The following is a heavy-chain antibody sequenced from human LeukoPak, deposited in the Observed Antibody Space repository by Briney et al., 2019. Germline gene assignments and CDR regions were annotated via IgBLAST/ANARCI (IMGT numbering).Heavy chain of an antibody. CDR2: IYYSGST. J-gene: IGHJ4*02. CDR1: GGSISSSSYY. CDR3: ARKDSVPSGSYFPAPATFEY. Sequence: SETLSLTCTVSGGSISSSSYYWGWIRQPPGKGLEWIGSIYYSGSTYYNPSLKSRVTISVDTSKNQFSLKLSSVTAADTAVYYCARKDSVPSGSYFPAPATFEYWGQGTLVTVSS. D-gene: IGHD1-26*01. V-gene: IGHV4-39*01.